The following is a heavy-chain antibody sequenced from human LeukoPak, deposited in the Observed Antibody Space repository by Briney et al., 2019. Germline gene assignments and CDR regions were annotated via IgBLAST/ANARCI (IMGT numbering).Heavy chain of an antibody. D-gene: IGHD1-14*01. CDR3: ARIPDDY. J-gene: IGHJ4*02. CDR1: GFTFDNHA. V-gene: IGHV3-30-3*01. CDR2: ISYDGSNK. Sequence: PGGSLRLSCAASGFTFDNHAIHWVRQAPGKGLEWVAVISYDGSNKYYADSVKGRFTISRDNSKNTLYLQMSSLRGEDTAVYYCARIPDDYWGQGTLVTVSS.